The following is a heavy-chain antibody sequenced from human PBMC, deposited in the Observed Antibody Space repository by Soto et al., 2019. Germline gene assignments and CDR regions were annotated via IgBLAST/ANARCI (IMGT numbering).Heavy chain of an antibody. V-gene: IGHV3-21*04. CDR2: ISDSGGYI. D-gene: IGHD3-16*01. CDR3: AKPAGLGSYYYGMDV. J-gene: IGHJ6*02. CDR1: GFTFSSYS. Sequence: GWSLRLSCAASGFTFSSYSMDWVRQAPGKGLEWVSSISDSGGYIYYADSVKGRFTISRANAKNSLFLQMDSLRADDTAIYYCAKPAGLGSYYYGMDVWGQGNKVTGSS.